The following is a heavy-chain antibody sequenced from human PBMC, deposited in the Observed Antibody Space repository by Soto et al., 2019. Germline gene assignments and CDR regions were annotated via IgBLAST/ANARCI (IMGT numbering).Heavy chain of an antibody. J-gene: IGHJ4*02. CDR1: GFTFSSYA. Sequence: GGSMRLSCAAFGFTFSSYAMHWVRQAPGKGLEWVAVISYDGSNKYYADSVKGRFTISRDNSKNTLYLQMNSLRAEDTAVYYCARDSNKLLWFGDLFDYWGQGTLVTVPS. CDR3: ARDSNKLLWFGDLFDY. D-gene: IGHD3-10*01. CDR2: ISYDGSNK. V-gene: IGHV3-30-3*01.